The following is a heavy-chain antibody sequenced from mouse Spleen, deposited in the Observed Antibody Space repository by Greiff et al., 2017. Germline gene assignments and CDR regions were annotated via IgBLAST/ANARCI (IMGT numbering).Heavy chain of an antibody. D-gene: IGHD2-1*01. J-gene: IGHJ2*01. CDR1: GFNIKDYY. CDR2: IDPEDGDT. V-gene: IGHV14-1*01. CDR3: TTEGYGNWGFDY. Sequence: EVQLQQSGAELVRPGASVKLSCTASGFNIKDYYMHWVKQRPEQGLEWIGRIDPEDGDTEYAPKFQGKATMTADTSSNTAYLQLSSLTSEDTAVYYCTTEGYGNWGFDYWGQGTTLTVSS.